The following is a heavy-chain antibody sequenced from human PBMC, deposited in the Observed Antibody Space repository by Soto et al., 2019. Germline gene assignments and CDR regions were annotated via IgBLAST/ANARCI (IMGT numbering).Heavy chain of an antibody. D-gene: IGHD2-15*01. CDR3: ARYCITYDCRHLYYFDY. V-gene: IGHV4-61*01. J-gene: IGHJ4*02. CDR2: VYFTGTT. Sequence: PSETLSLTCTVSGGSVSNGMYYWSWIRQPPGKGLEWIGNVYFTGTTIYNPSLKSRVTMSVDTYKDKFFLKLTSVTAADTAVYYCARYCITYDCRHLYYFDYWGLGTLVTVSS. CDR1: GGSVSNGMYY.